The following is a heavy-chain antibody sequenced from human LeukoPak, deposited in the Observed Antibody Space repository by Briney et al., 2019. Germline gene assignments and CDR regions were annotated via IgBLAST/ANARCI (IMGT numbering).Heavy chain of an antibody. CDR2: IIPIFGTA. CDR3: AREPWLRGYSSYMDV. J-gene: IGHJ6*03. D-gene: IGHD5-18*01. Sequence: ASVKVSCKASGGTFSSYAISWVRQAPGQGLEWMGGIIPIFGTANYAQKFQGRVTITADESTSTAYMELSSLRSEDTAVYYCAREPWLRGYSSYMDVWGKGTTVTVSS. V-gene: IGHV1-69*13. CDR1: GGTFSSYA.